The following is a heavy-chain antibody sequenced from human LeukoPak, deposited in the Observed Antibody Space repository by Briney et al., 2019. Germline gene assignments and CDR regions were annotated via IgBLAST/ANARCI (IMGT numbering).Heavy chain of an antibody. J-gene: IGHJ3*02. Sequence: PSETLSLTCAVYGGSFSGYYWSWIRQPPGKGLEWIGEINHSGSTNYNPFLKSRVTISVDTSKNQFSLRLNSVTAADTAVYYCARRDTDSGSGAFDIWGQGTMVTVSS. CDR3: ARRDTDSGSGAFDI. CDR1: GGSFSGYY. V-gene: IGHV4-34*01. CDR2: INHSGST. D-gene: IGHD5-12*01.